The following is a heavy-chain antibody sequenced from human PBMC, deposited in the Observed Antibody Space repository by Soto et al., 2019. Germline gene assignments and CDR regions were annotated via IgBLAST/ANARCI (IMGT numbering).Heavy chain of an antibody. J-gene: IGHJ4*02. Sequence: PGGSLRLSCAASGFTFSNAWMNWVRQAPGKGLEWVGRSRTKADRKTTEYAASVKGRFAISRDDSKNSLYLQMNSLKTEDSAVYYCTRLLRTSSGYDFDFWGQGTLVTVS. CDR1: GFTFSNAW. V-gene: IGHV3-72*01. D-gene: IGHD5-12*01. CDR2: SRTKADRKTT. CDR3: TRLLRTSSGYDFDF.